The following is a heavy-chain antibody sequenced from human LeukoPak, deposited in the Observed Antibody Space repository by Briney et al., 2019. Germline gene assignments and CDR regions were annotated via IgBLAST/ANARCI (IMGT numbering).Heavy chain of an antibody. J-gene: IGHJ4*02. CDR3: ARGEYGSGGFDY. D-gene: IGHD3-10*01. V-gene: IGHV4-59*01. CDR1: GGSISSYD. CDR2: IYYSGST. Sequence: SETLSLTCTVSGGSISSYDWSWIRQPPGKGLEWIGYIYYSGSTNYNPSLKSRVTISVDTSKNQFSLKLSSVTAADTAVYYCARGEYGSGGFDYWGQGTLVTVSS.